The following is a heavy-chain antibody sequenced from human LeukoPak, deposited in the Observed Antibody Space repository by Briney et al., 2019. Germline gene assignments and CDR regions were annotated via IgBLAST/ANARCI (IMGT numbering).Heavy chain of an antibody. CDR2: ISSTDAGT. V-gene: IGHV3-23*01. J-gene: IGHJ5*02. D-gene: IGHD3-10*01. CDR1: GFSLSSYA. CDR3: ARGHGSGSTNWFDP. Sequence: PGGSLRLSCAASGFSLSSYAMSWVRQAPGKGLEWVSAISSTDAGTYHADSVRGRFTISRDSSKNTLYLQMNSLRAEDAAVYYCARGHGSGSTNWFDPWGQGTLVTVSS.